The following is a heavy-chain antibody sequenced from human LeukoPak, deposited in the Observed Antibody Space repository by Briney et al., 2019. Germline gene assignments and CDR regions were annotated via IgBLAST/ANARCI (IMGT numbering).Heavy chain of an antibody. D-gene: IGHD3-16*02. Sequence: GGSLRLSCAASGFTFSSYSMNWVRQAPGKGLEWVSSISSSSSYIYYADSVKGRFTISRDNAKNSLYLQMNSPRAEDTAVYYCARDLVATRLPRVIGPGYWGQGTLVTVSS. CDR2: ISSSSSYI. CDR1: GFTFSSYS. J-gene: IGHJ4*02. CDR3: ARDLVATRLPRVIGPGY. V-gene: IGHV3-21*01.